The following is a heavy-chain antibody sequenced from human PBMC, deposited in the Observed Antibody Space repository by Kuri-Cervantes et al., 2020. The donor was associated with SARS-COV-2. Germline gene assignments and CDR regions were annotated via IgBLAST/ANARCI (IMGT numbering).Heavy chain of an antibody. J-gene: IGHJ6*03. CDR3: ARRAYGEEVDYYYMDV. V-gene: IGHV5-51*01. CDR2: IYPGDSDT. Sequence: GESLKISCKASGHTLTNYWIGWVRQMPGKGLEWMGIIYPGDSDTRYSPSFQGQVTISADKSINTACLQWSSLKASDTAIYYCARRAYGEEVDYYYMDVWGKGTAVTVSS. D-gene: IGHD4-17*01. CDR1: GHTLTNYW.